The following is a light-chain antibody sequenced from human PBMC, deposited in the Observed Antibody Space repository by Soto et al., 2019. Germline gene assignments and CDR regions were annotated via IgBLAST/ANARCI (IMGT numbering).Light chain of an antibody. V-gene: IGLV2-14*01. Sequence: QSALTQPASVSGSPGQSITISCTGTSSDVGGYNSVSWYQQHPGKAPKLMIYEVNNRPSGVSNRFAGSKSGNTASLTISGLQAEDEADYYCNSYTSSTTYGFGTGTKLTVL. CDR2: EVN. J-gene: IGLJ1*01. CDR1: SSDVGGYNS. CDR3: NSYTSSTTYG.